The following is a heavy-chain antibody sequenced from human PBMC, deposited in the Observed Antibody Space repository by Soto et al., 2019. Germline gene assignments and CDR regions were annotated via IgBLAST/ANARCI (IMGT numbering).Heavy chain of an antibody. CDR3: ARDFNQQQLDPPFDY. CDR2: ISYDGSNK. J-gene: IGHJ4*02. V-gene: IGHV3-30-3*01. D-gene: IGHD6-13*01. Sequence: GESLKISCAASGFTFSSYAMHWVRQAPGKGLEWVAVISYDGSNKYYADSVKGRFTISRDNSKNTLYLQMNSLRAEDTAVYYCARDFNQQQLDPPFDYWGQGTLVTVSS. CDR1: GFTFSSYA.